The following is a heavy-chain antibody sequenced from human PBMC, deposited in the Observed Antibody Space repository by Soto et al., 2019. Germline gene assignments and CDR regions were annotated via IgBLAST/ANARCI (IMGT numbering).Heavy chain of an antibody. V-gene: IGHV1-18*01. CDR2: ISAYNGNT. D-gene: IGHD6-6*01. CDR1: GYTFTSYG. J-gene: IGHJ4*02. Sequence: SVKVSCKASGYTFTSYGISWVRQAPGQGLEWMGWISAYNGNTNYAQKLQGRVTMTTDTSTSTAYMELRSLRSDDTAVYYCARDRPYSSSFASFDYWGQGTLVTVSS. CDR3: ARDRPYSSSFASFDY.